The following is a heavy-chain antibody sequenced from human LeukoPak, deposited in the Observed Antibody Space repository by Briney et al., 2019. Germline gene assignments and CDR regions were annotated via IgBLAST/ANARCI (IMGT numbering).Heavy chain of an antibody. J-gene: IGHJ5*02. CDR1: GFTFSSYA. Sequence: PGGSLRLSCAASGFTFSSYAMNWVRQAPGKGLEWVSTISGSGGSTYYADSVKGRFTVSRDNSKNTLYLQMDSLRVEDTAVYYCAKAGGTYYPDHFDPWGQGTLVTVSS. CDR2: ISGSGGST. D-gene: IGHD1-26*01. CDR3: AKAGGTYYPDHFDP. V-gene: IGHV3-23*01.